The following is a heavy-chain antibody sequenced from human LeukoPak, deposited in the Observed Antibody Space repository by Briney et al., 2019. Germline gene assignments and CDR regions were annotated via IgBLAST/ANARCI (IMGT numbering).Heavy chain of an antibody. CDR3: ARTVGVDYYDSSGYEP. Sequence: GWSLRLSCAASGFTFSSYWMSWVRQAPGKGLEWVANIKQDGSEKYYVDSVKGRFTISRDNAKNSLYLQMNSLRAEDTAVYYCARTVGVDYYDSSGYEPWGQGTLVTVSS. CDR1: GFTFSSYW. V-gene: IGHV3-7*01. J-gene: IGHJ4*02. CDR2: IKQDGSEK. D-gene: IGHD3-22*01.